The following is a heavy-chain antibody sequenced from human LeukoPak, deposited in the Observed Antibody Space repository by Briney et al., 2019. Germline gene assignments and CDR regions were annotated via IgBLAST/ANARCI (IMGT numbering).Heavy chain of an antibody. CDR2: IYYSGST. V-gene: IGHV4-59*01. D-gene: IGHD7-27*01. J-gene: IGHJ5*02. CDR1: GGSISSYY. CDR3: ARVPNWGSWYGFDP. Sequence: PSETLSLTCTVSGGSISSYYWSWIRQPPGKGLEWIGYIYYSGSTNYNPSLKSRVTISVDTSKNRFSLKLSSVTAADTAVYYCARVPNWGSWYGFDPWGQGTLVTVSS.